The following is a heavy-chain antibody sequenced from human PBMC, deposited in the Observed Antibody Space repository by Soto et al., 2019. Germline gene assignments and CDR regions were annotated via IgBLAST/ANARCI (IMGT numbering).Heavy chain of an antibody. Sequence: QVQLVESGGGVVQPGRSLRLSCAASGFTFSSYGMRWVRQAPGKGLEWVAVIWNDGSNKYYADSVKGRFTISRDNSKNTLYLQMNSLRAEDTAAYYCASEYCSGGSCYYYGMDVWGQGTTVTVSS. CDR1: GFTFSSYG. CDR2: IWNDGSNK. V-gene: IGHV3-33*01. D-gene: IGHD2-15*01. CDR3: ASEYCSGGSCYYYGMDV. J-gene: IGHJ6*02.